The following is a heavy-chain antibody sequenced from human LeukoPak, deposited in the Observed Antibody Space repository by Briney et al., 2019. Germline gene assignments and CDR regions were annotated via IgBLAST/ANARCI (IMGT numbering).Heavy chain of an antibody. CDR1: GFTFSSYG. J-gene: IGHJ4*02. CDR3: ARERDYDSSGYSVFGY. V-gene: IGHV3-33*01. Sequence: GGSLRLSCAASGFTFSSYGMHWVRQAPGKGLEWVAVIWYDGSNKYYADSVKGRFTISRDNSKNTLYLQMNSLRAEDTAVYYCARERDYDSSGYSVFGYWGQGTLVTVSS. D-gene: IGHD3-22*01. CDR2: IWYDGSNK.